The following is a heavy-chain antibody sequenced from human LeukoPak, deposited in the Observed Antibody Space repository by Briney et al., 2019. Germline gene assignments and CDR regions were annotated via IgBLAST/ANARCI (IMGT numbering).Heavy chain of an antibody. V-gene: IGHV1-46*01. CDR3: ARVGGSGFAFDI. D-gene: IGHD1-26*01. CDR2: INPSGGST. J-gene: IGHJ3*02. Sequence: GASVKVSCKASGGTFSSYAISWVRQAPGQGLEWMGIINPSGGSTSYAQKFQGRVTMTRDMSTSTVYMELSSLRSEDTAVYYCARVGGSGFAFDIWGQGTMVTVSS. CDR1: GGTFSSYA.